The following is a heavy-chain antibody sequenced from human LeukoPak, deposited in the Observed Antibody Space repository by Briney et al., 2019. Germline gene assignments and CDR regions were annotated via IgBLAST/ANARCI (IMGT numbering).Heavy chain of an antibody. CDR2: IKQDGSEK. CDR1: GFTFSNYW. V-gene: IGHV3-7*01. J-gene: IGHJ4*02. CDR3: ASMKGSGTYSSFDF. D-gene: IGHD3-10*01. Sequence: SGGSLRLSCAASGFTFSNYWMSWVRQAPGKGRGWVANIKQDGSEKYYIDSVKGRFTISRDNAKNSLYLQMNSLRVEEAAVYYCASMKGSGTYSSFDFWGQGTLVTVSS.